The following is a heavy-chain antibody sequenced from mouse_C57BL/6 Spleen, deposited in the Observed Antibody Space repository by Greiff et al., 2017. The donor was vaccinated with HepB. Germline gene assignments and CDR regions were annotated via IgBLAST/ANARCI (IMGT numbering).Heavy chain of an antibody. D-gene: IGHD1-3*01. CDR2: IYPGDGDT. V-gene: IGHV1-80*01. J-gene: IGHJ2*01. CDR1: GYAFSSYW. CDR3: ARRGNNFIDY. Sequence: VQGVESGAELVKPGASVKISCKASGYAFSSYWMNWVKQRPGKGLEWIGQIYPGDGDTNYNGKFKGKATLTADKSSSTAYMQLSSLTSEDSAVYFCARRGNNFIDYWGQGTTLTVSS.